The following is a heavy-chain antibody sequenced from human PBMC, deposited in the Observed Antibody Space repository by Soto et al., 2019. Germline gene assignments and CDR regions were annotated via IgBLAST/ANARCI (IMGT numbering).Heavy chain of an antibody. Sequence: ASVKVSCKASGYTFTSYYMHWVRQAPGQGLEWMGIINPSGGSTSYAQKFQGRVTMTRDTSTSTVYMELSSLRSEDTAVYYCARANRNSSGWKGAFDIWGQGTMVTVS. CDR1: GYTFTSYY. V-gene: IGHV1-46*01. J-gene: IGHJ3*02. CDR3: ARANRNSSGWKGAFDI. CDR2: INPSGGST. D-gene: IGHD6-19*01.